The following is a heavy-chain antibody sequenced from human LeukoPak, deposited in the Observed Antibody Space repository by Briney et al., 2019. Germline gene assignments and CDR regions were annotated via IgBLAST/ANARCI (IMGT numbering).Heavy chain of an antibody. CDR2: IIPIFGIA. Sequence: AASVKVSCKASGGTFSSYAISWVRQAPGQGLEWMGRIIPIFGIANYAQKFQGRVTITADKSTSTAYMELSSLRSEDTAVYYCARSPVGSSWYNWFDPWGQGTLVTVSS. V-gene: IGHV1-69*04. CDR1: GGTFSSYA. CDR3: ARSPVGSSWYNWFDP. J-gene: IGHJ5*02. D-gene: IGHD6-13*01.